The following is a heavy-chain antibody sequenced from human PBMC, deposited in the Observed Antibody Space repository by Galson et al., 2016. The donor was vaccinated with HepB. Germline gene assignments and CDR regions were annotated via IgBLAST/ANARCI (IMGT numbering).Heavy chain of an antibody. CDR3: VKELDNSGIGRFQS. Sequence: SLRLSCAASGFTFSSIPMSWVRQAPGKGLEWVSSITTNGRTNFVDSVKGRFTLSRDNSKNSLSLQMNSLRVEDTAMYYCVKELDNSGIGRFQSWGQGMLVTVSS. D-gene: IGHD3-10*01. CDR2: ITTNGRT. J-gene: IGHJ5*02. CDR1: GFTFSSIP. V-gene: IGHV3-23*01.